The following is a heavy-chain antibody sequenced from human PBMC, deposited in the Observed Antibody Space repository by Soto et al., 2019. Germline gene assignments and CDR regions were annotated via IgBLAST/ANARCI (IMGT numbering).Heavy chain of an antibody. CDR2: ISPHNGNT. V-gene: IGHV1-18*01. Sequence: HVQLVHSGGELKKPGASVKVSCNTSGYTLNTYFITWVRQAPGQGLEWMGWISPHNGNTNYAEKFQGRVTMTADTITKTAYMELRNLRIDDTAVYYCARDTGNSFDYWGQGTPVTVSS. J-gene: IGHJ4*02. CDR1: GYTLNTYF. CDR3: ARDTGNSFDY.